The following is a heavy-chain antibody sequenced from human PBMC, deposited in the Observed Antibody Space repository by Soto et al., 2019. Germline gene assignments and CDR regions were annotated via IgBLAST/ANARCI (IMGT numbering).Heavy chain of an antibody. J-gene: IGHJ4*02. V-gene: IGHV3-48*02. CDR2: LSSSSSTI. Sequence: EVQLMESGGGLVQPGGSLRLSCAASGFTFSTYSMHWVRQAPGKGLEWVSYLSSSSSTIYYADSVKGRFTISRDNAKNSLYLQMNSLRDEDTAVYYCARDAPRCSGGTCFDYWGQGTLVTVSS. CDR3: ARDAPRCSGGTCFDY. D-gene: IGHD2-15*01. CDR1: GFTFSTYS.